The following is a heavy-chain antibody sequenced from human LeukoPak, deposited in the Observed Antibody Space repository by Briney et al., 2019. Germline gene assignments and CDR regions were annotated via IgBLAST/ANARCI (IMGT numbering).Heavy chain of an antibody. V-gene: IGHV3-21*01. CDR1: GFTFSSYS. Sequence: PGGSLRLSCAASGFTFSSYSMNWVRQAPGKGLEWVSSISSSSSYIYYADSVKGRFTISRDNAKNSLYLQMNSLRAEDTAVYYCAKEFRGVIGYYMDVWGKGTTVTVSS. J-gene: IGHJ6*03. CDR2: ISSSSSYI. CDR3: AKEFRGVIGYYMDV. D-gene: IGHD3-10*01.